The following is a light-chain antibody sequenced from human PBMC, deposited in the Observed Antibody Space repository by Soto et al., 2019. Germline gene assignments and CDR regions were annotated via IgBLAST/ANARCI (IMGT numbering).Light chain of an antibody. J-gene: IGKJ4*01. CDR3: QQRSNWPLT. V-gene: IGKV3D-20*02. CDR1: QSVSSIY. CDR2: GAS. Sequence: EIVLTQSPGTLSLSPGERATLSCRASQSVSSIYLAWYQQKPGQAPSLLIYGASSRATGIPDRFSGSGSGTDFTLTISSLQSEDFAVYYCQQRSNWPLTFGGGTKVDIK.